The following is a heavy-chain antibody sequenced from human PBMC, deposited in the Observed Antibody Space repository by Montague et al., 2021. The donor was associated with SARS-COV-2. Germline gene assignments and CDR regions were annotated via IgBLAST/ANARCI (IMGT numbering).Heavy chain of an antibody. J-gene: IGHJ6*02. CDR3: SRVGRTLLVLLSCVDL. D-gene: IGHD6-13*01. Sequence: SETLSLTCTVSGGSISSSSYYWGWIRQPPGKGLEWIGSIYYSGSTXYNPSLKSRVTISVDTSKNQFSLKLSSVTAADTAVYYCSRVGRTLLVLLSCVDLWGQGTPVTVSS. V-gene: IGHV4-39*07. CDR1: GGSISSSSYY. CDR2: IYYSGST.